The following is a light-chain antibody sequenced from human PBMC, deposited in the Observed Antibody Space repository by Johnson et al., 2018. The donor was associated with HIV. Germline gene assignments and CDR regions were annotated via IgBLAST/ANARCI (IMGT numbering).Light chain of an antibody. CDR3: GTWDSSLGGV. Sequence: QSVLTQSPSVSAAPGQKVTISCSGSSSNIGNNYVSWYQQFPGTAPKLLIYDNNTRPSGIPDRFSGSKSGTSATLGITGLQTGDEADYYCGTWDSSLGGVFGTGTRVTVL. V-gene: IGLV1-51*01. J-gene: IGLJ1*01. CDR1: SSNIGNNY. CDR2: DNN.